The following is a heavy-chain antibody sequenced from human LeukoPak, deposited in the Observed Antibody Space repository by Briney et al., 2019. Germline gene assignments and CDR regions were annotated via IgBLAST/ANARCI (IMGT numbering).Heavy chain of an antibody. J-gene: IGHJ4*02. CDR3: ARLSDCTNGVCYQFDY. D-gene: IGHD2-8*01. Sequence: GESLKISCQGSGYSFTTYWIGWVRQMPGKGLEWMGILYPGDSDTRYSPSFQGQVTISADKSISTAYVQWSSLKASDTAMYYCARLSDCTNGVCYQFDYWGQGTLVTVSS. V-gene: IGHV5-51*01. CDR1: GYSFTTYW. CDR2: LYPGDSDT.